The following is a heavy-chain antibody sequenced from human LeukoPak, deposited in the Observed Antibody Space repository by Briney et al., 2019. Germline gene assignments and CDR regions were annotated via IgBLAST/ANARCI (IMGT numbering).Heavy chain of an antibody. CDR3: ARDGKAAMVNY. D-gene: IGHD5-18*01. J-gene: IGHJ4*02. CDR2: IWYDGSNK. CDR1: GFTFSSYG. Sequence: GGSLRLSCAASGFTFSSYGMHWVRQAPGKGLECVAVIWYDGSNKYYADSVKGRFTISRDNSKNTLYLQMNSLRAEDTAVYYCARDGKAAMVNYWGQGTLVTVSS. V-gene: IGHV3-33*01.